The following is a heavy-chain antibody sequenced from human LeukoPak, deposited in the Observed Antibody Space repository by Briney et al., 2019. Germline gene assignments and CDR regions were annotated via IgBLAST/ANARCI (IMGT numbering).Heavy chain of an antibody. V-gene: IGHV3-30*18. J-gene: IGHJ4*02. CDR3: AKENVLYSGSYGSPDY. D-gene: IGHD1-26*01. Sequence: PGGSLRLSCAASGFTFSSYGMHWVRQAPGKGLEWVAVVSYDGSNKHYADSVKGRFTISRDNAKNTLHLQMNSLRAEDTAVYYCAKENVLYSGSYGSPDYWGQGTLVTVSS. CDR2: VSYDGSNK. CDR1: GFTFSSYG.